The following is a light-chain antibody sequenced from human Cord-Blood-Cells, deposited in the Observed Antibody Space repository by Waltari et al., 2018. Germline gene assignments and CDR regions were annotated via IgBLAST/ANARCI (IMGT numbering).Light chain of an antibody. CDR1: SSDVGMYTL. Sequence: QSALTQPASVSGSPGQSITISCTGTSSDVGMYTLFSWYQQPPAKAPKLMIYVGSKRPSGVSNRFSGSKSGNTASLTISGLQAEDEADYYCCSYAGSRVFGGGTKLTVL. V-gene: IGLV2-23*01. J-gene: IGLJ3*02. CDR3: CSYAGSRV. CDR2: VGS.